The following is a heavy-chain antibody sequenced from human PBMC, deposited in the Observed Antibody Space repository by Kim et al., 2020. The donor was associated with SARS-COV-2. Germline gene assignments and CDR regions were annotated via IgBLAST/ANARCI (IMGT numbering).Heavy chain of an antibody. CDR3: ARVMITFGGVSRPFDY. V-gene: IGHV4-39*07. J-gene: IGHJ4*02. Sequence: SLKSRVPISVDTSKNPFSLQLSSVTAADAAVYYCARVMITFGGVSRPFDYWGQGTLVTVSS. D-gene: IGHD3-16*01.